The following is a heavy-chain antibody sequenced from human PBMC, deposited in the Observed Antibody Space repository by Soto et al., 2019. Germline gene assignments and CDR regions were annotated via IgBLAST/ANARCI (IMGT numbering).Heavy chain of an antibody. V-gene: IGHV3-30-3*01. J-gene: IGHJ6*02. Sequence: QVQLVESGGGVVQPGRSLRLSCAASGFTFSSYAIHWVRQAPGKGLEWVAVISYDGSNKYYADSVKGRFTISRDNSKNTLYLQMNSLRAEDTAVYYCARGRPKGYYGMDVWGQGTTVTVSS. CDR3: ARGRPKGYYGMDV. CDR1: GFTFSSYA. CDR2: ISYDGSNK. D-gene: IGHD6-6*01.